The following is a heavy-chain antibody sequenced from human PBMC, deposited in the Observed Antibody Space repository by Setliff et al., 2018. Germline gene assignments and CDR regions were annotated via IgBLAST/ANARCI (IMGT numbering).Heavy chain of an antibody. D-gene: IGHD5-18*01. CDR2: IYTTWST. CDR3: AREPMDSAMVTTGAFDI. Sequence: NPSETLSLTCTVSGGSVGNSYYYWNWIRQPAGKGLEWIGRIYTTWSTNYNPSLKSRVTISVDTSKNQFSLRLRSVRAADTAVYYCAREPMDSAMVTTGAFDIWGRGTMVTVSS. V-gene: IGHV4-61*10. J-gene: IGHJ3*02. CDR1: GGSVGNSYYY.